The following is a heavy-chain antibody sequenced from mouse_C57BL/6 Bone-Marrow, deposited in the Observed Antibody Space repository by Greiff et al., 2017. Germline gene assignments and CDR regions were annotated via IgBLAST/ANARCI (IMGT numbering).Heavy chain of an antibody. CDR1: GYTFTSYW. CDR2: IYPTSGRP. J-gene: IGHJ2*01. V-gene: IGHV1-55*01. CDR3: ARSGTLGRSFDY. Sequence: QVQLQQPGAELVKPGASVKMSCKASGYTFTSYWLTWVKQRPGQGLEWIGDIYPTSGRPNYNEKFKSKAILTVDTSSNTAYMQLSSLTSEDSAVFYCARSGTLGRSFDYWGQGTTLTVSS. D-gene: IGHD4-1*01.